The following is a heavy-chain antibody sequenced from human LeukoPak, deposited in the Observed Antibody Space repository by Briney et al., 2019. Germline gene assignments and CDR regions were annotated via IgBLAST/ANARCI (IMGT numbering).Heavy chain of an antibody. CDR2: MNPNSGNT. J-gene: IGHJ4*02. CDR3: ARGPTVPSLTGYYH. D-gene: IGHD3-9*01. V-gene: IGHV1-8*01. CDR1: GYTFTSYD. Sequence: ASVKVSCKASGYTFTSYDINWVRQATGQGLEWMGWMNPNSGNTGYAQKFQGRVTMTRNTSISTDYIELSSLRSEDTAVYYCARGPTVPSLTGYYHWGQGTLVTVSS.